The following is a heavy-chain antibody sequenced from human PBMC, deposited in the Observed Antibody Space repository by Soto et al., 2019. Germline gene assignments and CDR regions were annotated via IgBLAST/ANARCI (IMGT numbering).Heavy chain of an antibody. D-gene: IGHD2-8*01. CDR2: IYPGDSDT. Sequence: GESLKISCKGSGYSFTNYWIGWVRQMPGKGLEWMGIIYPGDSDTRYSPSFQGQVTISADKSISTAYLQWSSLKASDTAMYYCARAGYCTNGVCINYGMDVWGQGTTVTVSS. J-gene: IGHJ6*02. V-gene: IGHV5-51*01. CDR3: ARAGYCTNGVCINYGMDV. CDR1: GYSFTNYW.